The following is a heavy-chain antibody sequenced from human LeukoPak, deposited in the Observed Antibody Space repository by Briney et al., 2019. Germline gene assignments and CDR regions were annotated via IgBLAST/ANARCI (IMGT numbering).Heavy chain of an antibody. Sequence: GGSLRLSCAASGFTFSSYTMNWVRQALGTGLQWVSTVSASGNIHYSESVKARFTISRDNARNSLYLQMNSLRHEDTAVYYCVRDALHTAHFDYWGQGTLVTVSS. CDR1: GFTFSSYT. V-gene: IGHV3-48*02. J-gene: IGHJ4*02. CDR2: VSASGNI. CDR3: VRDALHTAHFDY. D-gene: IGHD5-18*01.